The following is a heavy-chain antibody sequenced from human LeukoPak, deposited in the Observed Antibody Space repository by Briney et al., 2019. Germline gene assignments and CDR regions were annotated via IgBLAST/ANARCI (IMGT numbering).Heavy chain of an antibody. D-gene: IGHD7-27*01. CDR3: ARAGPLGLFDY. V-gene: IGHV1-24*01. CDR1: GYTLTELS. J-gene: IGHJ4*02. Sequence: GASVKVSCKVSGYTLTELSMHWVRQAPGKGLEWMGGFDPEYGETIYAQKFKGRLTMTRDTSISTAYMELSRLRSDDTAVYYCARAGPLGLFDYWGQGTLVTVSS. CDR2: FDPEYGET.